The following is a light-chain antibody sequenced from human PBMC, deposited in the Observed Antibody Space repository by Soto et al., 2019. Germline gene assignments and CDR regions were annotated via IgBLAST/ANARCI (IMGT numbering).Light chain of an antibody. Sequence: QSVLTQPASVSGSPGQSITISCTGSSSDVGGYNYVSWYQQHPGKAPKLMIYEVSNRPSGISNRFSGSKSGNTASLTLSALQADEEPDYYCSSYKSRSTLVFGGGTK. CDR1: SSDVGGYNY. CDR3: SSYKSRSTLV. J-gene: IGLJ2*01. V-gene: IGLV2-14*01. CDR2: EVS.